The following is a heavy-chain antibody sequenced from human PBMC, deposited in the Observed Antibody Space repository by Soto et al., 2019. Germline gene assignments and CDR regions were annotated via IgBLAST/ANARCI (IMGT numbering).Heavy chain of an antibody. Sequence: QVQLQASGPGLVKPSGTLSLTCAGSSGSISRSNWWPWARHPPGEGLEWIGEIHQSGSTNYTPSLRSRVTMSVDKSKTRFSLRLSSVTAADTALFYCARVGSYRVLDYWVQGALVTVSS. CDR1: SGSISRSNW. D-gene: IGHD3-16*02. CDR2: IHQSGST. CDR3: ARVGSYRVLDY. J-gene: IGHJ4*02. V-gene: IGHV4-4*02.